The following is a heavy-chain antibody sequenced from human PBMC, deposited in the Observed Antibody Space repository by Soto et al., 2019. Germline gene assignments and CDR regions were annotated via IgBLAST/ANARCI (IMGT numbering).Heavy chain of an antibody. Sequence: PGGSLRLSCAASGFTFSSYEMNWVRQAPGKGLEWVSYISSSGSTIYYADSVKGRXXISSDTAKNSLYLQMNSLRAEDTAVYYCARGRYYDSSGYYGYWGQGTLGTVSA. CDR2: ISSSGSTI. V-gene: IGHV3-48*03. CDR3: ARGRYYDSSGYYGY. J-gene: IGHJ4*02. CDR1: GFTFSSYE. D-gene: IGHD3-22*01.